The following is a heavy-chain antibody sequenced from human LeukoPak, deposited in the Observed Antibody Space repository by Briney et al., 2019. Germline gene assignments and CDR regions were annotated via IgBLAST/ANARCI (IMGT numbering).Heavy chain of an antibody. Sequence: PGGSLRLSCAASGFTFSTYTMNWVRQAPGKGLEWVSSISTSSSYIYFADSVKGRFTISRDNAKNSLYLQMNSLRAEDTAVYYCARDGHNSGYLKALDYWGQGTLLTVSS. CDR1: GFTFSTYT. V-gene: IGHV3-21*01. CDR3: ARDGHNSGYLKALDY. J-gene: IGHJ4*02. D-gene: IGHD3-9*01. CDR2: ISTSSSYI.